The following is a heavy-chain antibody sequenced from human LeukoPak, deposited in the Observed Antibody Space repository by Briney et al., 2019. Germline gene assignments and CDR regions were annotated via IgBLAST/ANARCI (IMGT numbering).Heavy chain of an antibody. D-gene: IGHD6-19*01. V-gene: IGHV3-30*03. CDR3: ARGAVAGTGGDY. J-gene: IGHJ4*02. CDR2: MSYDGSNK. Sequence: PGGSLRLSCAASGFTFSNYGMHWVRQAPGKGLEWVAVMSYDGSNKYYADSVKGRFTISRDNSKNTLHLQMNSLRAEDTALYYCARGAVAGTGGDYWGQGTLVTVSS. CDR1: GFTFSNYG.